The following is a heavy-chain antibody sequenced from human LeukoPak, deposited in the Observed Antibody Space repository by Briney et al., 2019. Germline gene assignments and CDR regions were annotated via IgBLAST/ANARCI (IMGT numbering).Heavy chain of an antibody. J-gene: IGHJ4*02. V-gene: IGHV3-7*01. CDR2: IVQDGSGK. D-gene: IGHD2-15*01. CDR3: AIGAPRDCSPSTCSLFDH. CDR1: GVIFGSYW. Sequence: GGSLRLSCAASGVIFGSYWMSWVRQAPGQGLEWVANIVQDGSGKYYVYSVRGRFTISRDNVRSSLYLQMFSLRADDTAVYYCAIGAPRDCSPSTCSLFDHSGRGTQVTVSS.